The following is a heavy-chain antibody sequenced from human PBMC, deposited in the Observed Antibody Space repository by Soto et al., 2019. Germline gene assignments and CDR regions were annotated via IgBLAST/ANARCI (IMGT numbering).Heavy chain of an antibody. J-gene: IGHJ4*02. CDR3: ARGYYYDSSGYYSNAYYFDY. CDR2: IIPIFGTA. CDR1: GGTFSSYA. Sequence: QVQLVQSGAEVKKPGSSVKVSCKASGGTFSSYAISWVRQAPGQGLEWMGGIIPIFGTANYAQKFQGRVTITADESMSTAYMELSSLRSEDTAVYYCARGYYYDSSGYYSNAYYFDYWGQGTLVTVSS. V-gene: IGHV1-69*01. D-gene: IGHD3-22*01.